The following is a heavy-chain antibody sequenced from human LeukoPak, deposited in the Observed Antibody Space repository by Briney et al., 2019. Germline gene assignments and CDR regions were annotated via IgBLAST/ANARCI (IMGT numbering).Heavy chain of an antibody. Sequence: SETLSLTCTVSGGSISSGSYYWRWIRQPAGTGLEWLGRIYTSGSTNYNPSLKSRVTISVDTSKNQFSLKLSSVTAADTAVYYCAREHENVYGSGTNFDYWGQGTLVTVSS. V-gene: IGHV4-61*02. D-gene: IGHD3-10*01. CDR1: GGSISSGSYY. J-gene: IGHJ4*02. CDR3: AREHENVYGSGTNFDY. CDR2: IYTSGST.